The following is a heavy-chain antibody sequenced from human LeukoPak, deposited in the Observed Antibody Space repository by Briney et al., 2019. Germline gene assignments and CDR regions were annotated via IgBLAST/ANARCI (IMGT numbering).Heavy chain of an antibody. CDR2: ISSSSSTI. Sequence: QPGGSLRLSCAASGFTFSSYSMNWVRHAPGKGREWVSHISSSSSTIYYADAVKGRFTISRDNAKNSLYLQMNSLRDEDTAVYYCARDRGYGDYVGAFDIWGQGTMVTVSS. CDR1: GFTFSSYS. CDR3: ARDRGYGDYVGAFDI. D-gene: IGHD4-17*01. J-gene: IGHJ3*02. V-gene: IGHV3-48*02.